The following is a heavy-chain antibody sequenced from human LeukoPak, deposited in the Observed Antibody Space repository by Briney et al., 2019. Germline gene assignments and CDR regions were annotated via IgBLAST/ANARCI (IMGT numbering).Heavy chain of an antibody. D-gene: IGHD6-13*01. CDR2: INHSGST. J-gene: IGHJ4*02. CDR3: ASKIAAADNFDY. V-gene: IGHV4-34*01. Sequence: SETLSLTCAVYGGSFSGYYWSWIRQPPGKGLEWIGEINHSGSTNYNPSLKSRVTISVDTSKNQFSLKLSSVTAADTAVYYCASKIAAADNFDYWGQGTLVTVSS. CDR1: GGSFSGYY.